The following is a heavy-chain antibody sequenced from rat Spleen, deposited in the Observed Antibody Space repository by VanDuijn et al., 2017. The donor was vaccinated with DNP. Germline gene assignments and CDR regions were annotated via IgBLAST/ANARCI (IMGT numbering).Heavy chain of an antibody. D-gene: IGHD1-12*01. J-gene: IGHJ4*01. CDR2: IAFDGRST. Sequence: EVQVVESGGGLVQPGRSLKLSCAASGFTFSDHNMAWVRRAPKKGLEWVATIAFDGRSTFYRDSVRGRVTISRENARSVLFLEMGSLRPEDTATYYCARHDYDRPNDFYGMDVWGQGTSVIVSS. V-gene: IGHV5-7*01. CDR1: GFTFSDHN. CDR3: ARHDYDRPNDFYGMDV.